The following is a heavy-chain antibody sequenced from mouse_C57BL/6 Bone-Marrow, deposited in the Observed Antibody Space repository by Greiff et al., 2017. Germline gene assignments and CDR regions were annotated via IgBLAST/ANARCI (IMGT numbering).Heavy chain of an antibody. CDR2: IYPRSGNT. CDR1: GYTFTSYG. D-gene: IGHD4-1*01. Sequence: QVQLQQSGAELARPGASVKLSCKASGYTFTSYGISWVKQRTGQGLEWIGEIYPRSGNTYYNEKFKGKATLTADKSSSTAYMELRSLTSEDAAVYYCARSHWENWFAYWGQGTLVTVSA. CDR3: ARSHWENWFAY. J-gene: IGHJ3*01. V-gene: IGHV1-81*01.